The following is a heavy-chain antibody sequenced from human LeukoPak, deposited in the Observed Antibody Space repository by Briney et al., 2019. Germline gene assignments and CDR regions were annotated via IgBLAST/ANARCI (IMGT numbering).Heavy chain of an antibody. CDR2: ISSSGSTI. CDR3: ARAPGEEWLFPDGFDI. J-gene: IGHJ3*02. Sequence: PGGSLRLSCAASGFTFSSYEMNWVRQAPGKGLEWVSYISSSGSTIYYADSVKGRFTISRDNAKNSLYLQMNSLRAEDTAVYYCARAPGEEWLFPDGFDIWGQGTMVTVSS. V-gene: IGHV3-48*03. D-gene: IGHD3-3*01. CDR1: GFTFSSYE.